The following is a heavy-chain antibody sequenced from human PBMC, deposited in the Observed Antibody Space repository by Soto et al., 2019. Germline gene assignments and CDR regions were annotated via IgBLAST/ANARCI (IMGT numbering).Heavy chain of an antibody. D-gene: IGHD1-20*01. J-gene: IGHJ3*01. CDR2: ISPGADVS. CDR3: VRRAITATTKWGAFDV. V-gene: IGHV3-23*01. Sequence: EVQLLESGGGLVQPGGSLRLSCAASGFTFSSFVMNWVRQAPGKGLEWVSTISPGADVSHYTDSVKGRFTISRDNSRRTLHLQMDSLRVEDAAVYFCVRRAITATTKWGAFDVGGQGTAVTVSS. CDR1: GFTFSSFV.